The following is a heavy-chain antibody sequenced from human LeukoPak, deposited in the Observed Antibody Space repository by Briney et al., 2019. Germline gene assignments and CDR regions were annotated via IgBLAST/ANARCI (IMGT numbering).Heavy chain of an antibody. CDR2: IYYTGST. D-gene: IGHD3-10*01. CDR3: ARWGGIPNLHFDY. CDR1: GGSISIYY. J-gene: IGHJ4*02. V-gene: IGHV4-59*01. Sequence: PSETLSLTCSVSGGSISIYYWSWIRQPPGRALEWIGYIYYTGSTNYNPSLKSRVTISVDTSKNQFSLKLSSVTPEDTAVYFCARWGGIPNLHFDYWGQGTLVTVSS.